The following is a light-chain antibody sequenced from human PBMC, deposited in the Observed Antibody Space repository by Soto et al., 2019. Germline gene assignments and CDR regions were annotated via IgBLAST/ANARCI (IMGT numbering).Light chain of an antibody. CDR2: GVS. CDR1: SSDVGAYNY. Sequence: QSAPTQPASVSGSPGQSITISCTGTSSDVGAYNYVSWYQQHPGKAPKLMIYGVSNRPSGIPNRFSGSKSGNTASLTISGLQAEDEADYYCNSYTTTSTVVFGGGTKLTVL. J-gene: IGLJ3*02. CDR3: NSYTTTSTVV. V-gene: IGLV2-14*01.